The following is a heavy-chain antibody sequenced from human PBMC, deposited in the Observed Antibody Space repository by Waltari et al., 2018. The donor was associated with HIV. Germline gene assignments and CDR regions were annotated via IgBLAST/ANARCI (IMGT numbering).Heavy chain of an antibody. J-gene: IGHJ2*01. CDR3: ARTMDHVDTVMERYWYFDL. Sequence: QVQLVQSGAEVKKPGSSVKVSCKASGGTFSSYAISWVRQAPGQGLEWMGGISPIFGTTNYAQKFQGRVTITADESTSTAYMELSSLRSEDTAVYYCARTMDHVDTVMERYWYFDLWGRGTLVTVSS. CDR2: ISPIFGTT. CDR1: GGTFSSYA. V-gene: IGHV1-69*01. D-gene: IGHD5-18*01.